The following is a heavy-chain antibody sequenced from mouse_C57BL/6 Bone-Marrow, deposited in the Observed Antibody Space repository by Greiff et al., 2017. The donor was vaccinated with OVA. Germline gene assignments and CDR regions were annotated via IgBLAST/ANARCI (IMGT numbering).Heavy chain of an antibody. CDR3: ARQDSSGPAWFAY. V-gene: IGHV5-12*01. D-gene: IGHD3-2*02. J-gene: IGHJ3*01. CDR2: ISNGGGST. CDR1: GFTFSDYY. Sequence: EVQLVESGGGLVQPGGSLKLSCAASGFTFSDYYMYWVRQTPEKRLEWVAYISNGGGSTYYPDTVKGRFTISRDNAKNTLYLQMSRLKSEDTAMYYCARQDSSGPAWFAYWGQGTLVTVSA.